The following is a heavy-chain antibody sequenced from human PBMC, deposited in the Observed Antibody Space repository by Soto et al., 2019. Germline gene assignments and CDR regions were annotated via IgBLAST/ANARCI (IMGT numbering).Heavy chain of an antibody. D-gene: IGHD5-12*01. Sequence: GGSLRLSCAASGFTVSSNYMSWVRQAPGKGLEWVSVIYSGGSTYYADSVKGRFTISRDNSKNTLYLQMNSLRAEDTAVYYCARDPTRDGYTGYWGQGTLVTVSS. CDR1: GFTVSSNY. CDR3: ARDPTRDGYTGY. V-gene: IGHV3-53*01. CDR2: IYSGGST. J-gene: IGHJ4*02.